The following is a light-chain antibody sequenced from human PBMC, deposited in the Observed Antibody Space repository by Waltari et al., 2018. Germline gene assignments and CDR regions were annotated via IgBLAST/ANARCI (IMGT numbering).Light chain of an antibody. CDR1: QTLRTTY. V-gene: IGKV3-20*01. CDR3: QQYDISPRT. Sequence: IVLTQTPGTLSLSPREGATLSCRTSQTLRTTYLAWYQQKPGQAPTLLIYGAFSRATGMRDRCTGSGSGTVCTLTISSLEPEDFAAYYGQQYDISPRTFGGGTKVEIK. J-gene: IGKJ4*01. CDR2: GAF.